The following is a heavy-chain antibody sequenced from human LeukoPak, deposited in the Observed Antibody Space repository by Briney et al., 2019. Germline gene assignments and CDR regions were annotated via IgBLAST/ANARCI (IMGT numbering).Heavy chain of an antibody. Sequence: SETLSLTCAVYGGSFSGYYWSLIRQPPGKGLEWIGEINHSGSTNYNPSLKSRVTISMHTSKNQLSLKLNSVTAADTAVYYCASSGQCTNGLCRDVGYMDVWGKGTTVTVSS. J-gene: IGHJ6*03. CDR3: ASSGQCTNGLCRDVGYMDV. V-gene: IGHV4-34*01. CDR2: INHSGST. CDR1: GGSFSGYY. D-gene: IGHD2-8*01.